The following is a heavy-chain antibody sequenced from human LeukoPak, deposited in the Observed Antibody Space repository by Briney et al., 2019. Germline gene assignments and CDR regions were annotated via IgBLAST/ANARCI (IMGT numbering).Heavy chain of an antibody. J-gene: IGHJ6*02. CDR3: ASGWHYYDSSGSYGMDV. CDR1: GFTFSSYW. V-gene: IGHV3-74*01. CDR2: ITSDGSST. Sequence: PGGSLTLSCAASGFTFSSYWMHWVRQAPGKGLVWVSRITSDGSSTSYADSVKGRFTISRDNAKNTLYLQMNSLRAEDTAVYYCASGWHYYDSSGSYGMDVWGQGTTVTVSS. D-gene: IGHD3-22*01.